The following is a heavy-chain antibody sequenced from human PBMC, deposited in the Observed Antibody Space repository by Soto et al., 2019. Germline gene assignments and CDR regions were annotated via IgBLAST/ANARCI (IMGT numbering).Heavy chain of an antibody. J-gene: IGHJ4*02. CDR1: GLTFSSYA. D-gene: IGHD6-19*01. Sequence: EVQLLESGGGLVQPGGSLRLSCAASGLTFSSYAMSWVRQAPGKGLEWVSYISGSGGTTYYADSVKGRFTISRDNSKNTLYLQMNSLRAEDTAVYYCAKDQEAGQWLVPLDYWGQGTLVTVSS. V-gene: IGHV3-23*01. CDR2: ISGSGGTT. CDR3: AKDQEAGQWLVPLDY.